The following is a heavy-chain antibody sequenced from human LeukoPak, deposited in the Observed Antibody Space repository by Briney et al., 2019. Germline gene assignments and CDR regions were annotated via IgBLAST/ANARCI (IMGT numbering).Heavy chain of an antibody. Sequence: GGSLRLSCAASGFTFSSYSMNWVRQAPGKGLEWVSSISSSSSYIYYADSVKGRFTISRDNAKNSLYLQMNSLRAEDTAVYYCARDQCSGGSCYFWFDPWGQGTLVTVSS. V-gene: IGHV3-21*01. J-gene: IGHJ5*02. CDR3: ARDQCSGGSCYFWFDP. CDR1: GFTFSSYS. CDR2: ISSSSSYI. D-gene: IGHD2-15*01.